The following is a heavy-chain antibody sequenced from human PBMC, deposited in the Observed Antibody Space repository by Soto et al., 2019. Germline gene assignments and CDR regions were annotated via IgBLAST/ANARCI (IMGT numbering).Heavy chain of an antibody. CDR1: GYTFTGYY. CDR3: VKDPPRCALCGMDV. Sequence: ASVKVSCKASGYTFTGYYMHWVRQAPGQGLEWMGWINPNSGGTNYAQKFQGWVTMTRDTSISTAYMELSRLRSDDTAVYYCVKDPPRCALCGMDVWGQGTTVTVSS. CDR2: INPNSGGT. V-gene: IGHV1-2*04. J-gene: IGHJ6*02.